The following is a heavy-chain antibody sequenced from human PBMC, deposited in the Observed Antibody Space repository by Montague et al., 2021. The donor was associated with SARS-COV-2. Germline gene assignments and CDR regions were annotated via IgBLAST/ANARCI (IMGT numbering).Heavy chain of an antibody. Sequence: SETLSLTCAVYNESFSGNSFSTYYWSWIRQPPGKGLEWIGEINHSGTTNYNPSLESLFGISVDTSKNQFSLRLISVTAADTAVYYCARGLRLCNGGSCYFAWFDPWGQGTPVTVSS. CDR3: ARGLRLCNGGSCYFAWFDP. CDR1: NESFSGNS. V-gene: IGHV4-34*01. D-gene: IGHD2-15*01. J-gene: IGHJ5*02. CDR2: INHSGTT.